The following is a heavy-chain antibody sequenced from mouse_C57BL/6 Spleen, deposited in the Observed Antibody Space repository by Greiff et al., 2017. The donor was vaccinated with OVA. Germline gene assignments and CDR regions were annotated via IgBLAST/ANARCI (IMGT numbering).Heavy chain of an antibody. V-gene: IGHV14-3*01. CDR1: GFNIKNTY. D-gene: IGHD1-1*01. J-gene: IGHJ2*01. CDR3: ARGTTVVATGGFDY. CDR2: IDPANGNT. Sequence: EVQVVESVAELVRPGASVKLSCTASGFNIKNTYMHWVKQRPEQGLEWIGRIDPANGNTKYAPKFQGKATITADTSSNTAYLQLSSLTSEDTAIYYCARGTTVVATGGFDYWGQGTTLTVSS.